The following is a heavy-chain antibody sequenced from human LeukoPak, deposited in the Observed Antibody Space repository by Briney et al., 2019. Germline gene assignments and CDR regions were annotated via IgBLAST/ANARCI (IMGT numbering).Heavy chain of an antibody. J-gene: IGHJ4*02. CDR1: GGSISGYY. CDR2: IYSTGTT. Sequence: SETLSLTCTVSGGSISGYYWSWIRQPAGGVLECIGRIYSTGTTTYNASLRSRVTISVDTSKNQFSLRLTSVTAADTAVYYCARGREYGDFFDYWGQGTLVTVSS. V-gene: IGHV4-4*07. D-gene: IGHD4-17*01. CDR3: ARGREYGDFFDY.